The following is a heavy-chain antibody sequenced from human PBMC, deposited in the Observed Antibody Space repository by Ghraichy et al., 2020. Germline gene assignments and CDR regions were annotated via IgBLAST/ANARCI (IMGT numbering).Heavy chain of an antibody. CDR3: TTVSSSHLPLDGFEI. Sequence: GGSLRLSCATSGLTFTDAWMSWVRQAPGKGLEWVGRIKSKTDGGTTDNAAPVKGRFTISRDDSKNTLYLQMNSLKTEDTAVYYCTTVSSSHLPLDGFEIWGQGTLVTVSS. CDR1: GLTFTDAW. J-gene: IGHJ3*02. CDR2: IKSKTDGGTT. D-gene: IGHD6-6*01. V-gene: IGHV3-15*01.